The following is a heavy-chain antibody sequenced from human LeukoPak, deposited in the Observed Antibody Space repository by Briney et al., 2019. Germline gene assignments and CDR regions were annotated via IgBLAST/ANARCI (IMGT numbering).Heavy chain of an antibody. CDR1: GYTLTELS. Sequence: ASVKVSCKVSGYTLTELSMHWVRQAPGKGLEWMGGFDPEDGETIYAQKFRGRVTMTEDTSTDTAYMELSSLRSEDTAVYYCATAEYYYDSSGFSVRFDPWGQGTLVTVSS. CDR3: ATAEYYYDSSGFSVRFDP. J-gene: IGHJ5*02. CDR2: FDPEDGET. D-gene: IGHD3-22*01. V-gene: IGHV1-24*01.